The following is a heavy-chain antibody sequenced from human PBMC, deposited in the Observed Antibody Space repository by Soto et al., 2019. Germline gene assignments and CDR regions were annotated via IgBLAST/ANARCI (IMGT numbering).Heavy chain of an antibody. CDR2: IYYSGST. V-gene: IGHV4-39*01. D-gene: IGHD2-2*01. Sequence: SETLSLTCTVSGGSISSSSYYWGWIRQPPGKGLEWIGSIYYSGSTYYNPSLKSRVTISVDTSKNQFSLKLSSVTAADTAVYYCARRSRTYCSSTSCPTSDFDYWGQGTLVT. J-gene: IGHJ4*02. CDR1: GGSISSSSYY. CDR3: ARRSRTYCSSTSCPTSDFDY.